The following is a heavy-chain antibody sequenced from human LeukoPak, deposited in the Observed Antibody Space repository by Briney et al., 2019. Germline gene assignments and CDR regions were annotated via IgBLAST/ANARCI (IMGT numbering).Heavy chain of an antibody. J-gene: IGHJ4*02. Sequence: SETLSLTCAVYGGSFSGYYWSWIRQHPGKGLEWIGYIYYSGSTYYNPSLKSRVTISVDTSKNQFSLKLSSVTAADTAVYYCARGYGDYVGFDYWGQGTLVTVSS. D-gene: IGHD4-17*01. CDR3: ARGYGDYVGFDY. CDR1: GGSFSGYY. V-gene: IGHV4-31*11. CDR2: IYYSGST.